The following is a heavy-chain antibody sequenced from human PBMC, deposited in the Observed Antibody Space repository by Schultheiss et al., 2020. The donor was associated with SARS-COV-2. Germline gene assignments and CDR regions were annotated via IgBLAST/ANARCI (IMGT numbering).Heavy chain of an antibody. D-gene: IGHD2-15*01. CDR3: ARGRIVVVVAATPWSNDAFDI. CDR1: GYTFTSYD. Sequence: ASVKVSCKASGYTFTSYDINWVRQATGQGLEWMGWMNPNSGNTGYAQEFQGRVTMTRNTAISTAYMELSSLRSEDTAVYYCARGRIVVVVAATPWSNDAFDIWGQGTMVTVSS. V-gene: IGHV1-8*01. CDR2: MNPNSGNT. J-gene: IGHJ3*02.